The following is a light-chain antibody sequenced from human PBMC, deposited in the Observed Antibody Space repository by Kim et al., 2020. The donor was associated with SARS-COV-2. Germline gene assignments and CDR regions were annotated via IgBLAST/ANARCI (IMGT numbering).Light chain of an antibody. CDR1: QGVASNH. Sequence: FSPRGTATRSARASQGVASNHLAWFQQNPGQAPRLLIYGTSSRAPAIPDRFSASGSGTAFTLTISRLEPEEFAIYYCQQYDRPPYTFGQGTKLEIK. J-gene: IGKJ2*01. V-gene: IGKV3-20*01. CDR3: QQYDRPPYT. CDR2: GTS.